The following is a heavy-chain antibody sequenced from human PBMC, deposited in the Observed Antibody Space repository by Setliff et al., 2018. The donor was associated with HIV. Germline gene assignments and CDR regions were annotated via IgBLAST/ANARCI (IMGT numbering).Heavy chain of an antibody. D-gene: IGHD6-13*01. CDR2: INPNSGGT. J-gene: IGHJ5*02. CDR3: ARDRISSTWYPGNWFDP. Sequence: ASVKVSCKASGYTFTDYYIHWVRQAPGQGLEWMGWINPNSGGTNYAQRFQDRVTMTRDTSISTAYMELSRLKSDDTAVYYCARDRISSTWYPGNWFDPWGQGTLVTVSS. V-gene: IGHV1-2*02. CDR1: GYTFTDYY.